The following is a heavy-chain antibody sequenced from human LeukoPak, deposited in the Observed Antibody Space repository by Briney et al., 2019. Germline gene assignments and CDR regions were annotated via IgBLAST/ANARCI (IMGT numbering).Heavy chain of an antibody. CDR2: ISSSSSYI. J-gene: IGHJ3*02. Sequence: GGSLRLSRAASGLTFSAYSMNWGRQAPGKGLEWVSSISSSSSYIYYADSVKGRFTISRDNAKNSLYLNMKCQRAEDRGVYYCATEGYYYGFDIWGQGTMVTVSS. CDR1: GLTFSAYS. CDR3: ATEGYYYGFDI. V-gene: IGHV3-21*01. D-gene: IGHD3-10*01.